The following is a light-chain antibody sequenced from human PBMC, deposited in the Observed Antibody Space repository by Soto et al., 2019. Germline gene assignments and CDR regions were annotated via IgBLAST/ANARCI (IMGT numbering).Light chain of an antibody. Sequence: EIVLTQSPGTLSLSPGERGTLSCRASQSVTSSYLAWYQQKPGQAPRLLIYGASSRATGIPDRFSGSGSGTDFTLTISRLEPEDFAVYYCQHYGSSPLTFGGGTKVDIK. V-gene: IGKV3-20*01. CDR3: QHYGSSPLT. CDR2: GAS. CDR1: QSVTSSY. J-gene: IGKJ4*01.